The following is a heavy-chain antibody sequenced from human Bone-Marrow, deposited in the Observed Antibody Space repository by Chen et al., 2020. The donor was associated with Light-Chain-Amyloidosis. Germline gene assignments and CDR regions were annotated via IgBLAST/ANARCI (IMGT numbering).Heavy chain of an antibody. Sequence: VQLVESGGGVVQPGRSLRLSCAASGFTFSSDAMHWVRQAPGKGLEWVSGINWNGGSTGYADSVKGRFTISRDNAKNSLYLQMNSLRAEDTALYYCARSSSWYGYYYYMDVWGKGTTVTVSS. CDR2: INWNGGST. V-gene: IGHV3-20*04. J-gene: IGHJ6*03. CDR3: ARSSSWYGYYYYMDV. CDR1: GFTFSSDA. D-gene: IGHD6-13*01.